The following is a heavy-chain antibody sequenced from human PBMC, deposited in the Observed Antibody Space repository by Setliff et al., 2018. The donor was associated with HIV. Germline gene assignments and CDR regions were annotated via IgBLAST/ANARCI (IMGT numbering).Heavy chain of an antibody. V-gene: IGHV3-48*01. CDR1: GFTFSTYS. D-gene: IGHD3-22*01. J-gene: IGHJ4*02. Sequence: LRLSCAASGFTFSTYSMNWVRQAPGKGLEWVSYISGSSSTIYYADSVKGRFTISRDNAKNSLYLQMNSLRAEDTAVYYCARASRGGYYDSSAYAYWGQGTLVTVSS. CDR2: ISGSSSTI. CDR3: ARASRGGYYDSSAYAY.